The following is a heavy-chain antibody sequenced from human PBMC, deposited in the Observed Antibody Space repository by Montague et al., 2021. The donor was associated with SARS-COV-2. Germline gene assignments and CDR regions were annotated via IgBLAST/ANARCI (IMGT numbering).Heavy chain of an antibody. CDR3: ARHRNYGDHSLDNWFHP. Sequence: SETLSLTRTVSGDSTSCPNCYWGWIRQAPGKGLDWIGTIYNSGTTYYXPSLKSRLTISIDTSKNQFSLKLTSVTAADTAVYYCARHRNYGDHSLDNWFHPWGQGTPVPVSS. J-gene: IGHJ5*02. CDR2: IYNSGTT. V-gene: IGHV4-39*01. CDR1: GDSTSCPNCY. D-gene: IGHD4-17*01.